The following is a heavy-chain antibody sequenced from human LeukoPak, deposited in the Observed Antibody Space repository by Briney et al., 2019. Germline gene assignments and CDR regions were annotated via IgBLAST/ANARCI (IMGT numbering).Heavy chain of an antibody. J-gene: IGHJ4*02. CDR3: ARGSGWYGSDY. CDR2: IYYSGST. Sequence: SETLSLTCTVSGGSISSSSYYWGWIRQPPGKGLEWTGSIYYSGSTYYNPSLKSRVTISVDTSKNQFSLKLSSVTAADTAVYYCARGSGWYGSDYWGQGTLVTVSS. CDR1: GGSISSSSYY. V-gene: IGHV4-39*01. D-gene: IGHD6-19*01.